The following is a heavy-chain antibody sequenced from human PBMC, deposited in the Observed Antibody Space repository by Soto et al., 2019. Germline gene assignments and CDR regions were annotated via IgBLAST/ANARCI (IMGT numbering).Heavy chain of an antibody. CDR2: IYYSGST. J-gene: IGHJ4*02. CDR3: ARGGQWELPIY. Sequence: SETLSLTCTVSGGSISSYYWSWIRQPPGKGLEWIGYIYYSGSTNYNPSLKSRVTISVDTSKNQFSLKLSSVTAADTAVYYCARGGQWELPIYWGQGTPVTVSS. V-gene: IGHV4-59*01. D-gene: IGHD1-26*01. CDR1: GGSISSYY.